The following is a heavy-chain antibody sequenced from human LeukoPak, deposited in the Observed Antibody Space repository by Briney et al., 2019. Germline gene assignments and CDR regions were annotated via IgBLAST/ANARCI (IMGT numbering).Heavy chain of an antibody. V-gene: IGHV3-66*02. D-gene: IGHD2-2*01. CDR3: ARENGYCSTTSCPFGH. CDR1: GFTVSDSY. CDR2: IYNVGTT. J-gene: IGHJ4*02. Sequence: GGSLRLSCAASGFTVSDSYMSWVRQAPGKGLEWVSVIYNVGTTDYADSVRGRFTISRDNSKNTLYLRMNGLRPEDTAVYYCARENGYCSTTSCPFGHWDQGTLVTVSP.